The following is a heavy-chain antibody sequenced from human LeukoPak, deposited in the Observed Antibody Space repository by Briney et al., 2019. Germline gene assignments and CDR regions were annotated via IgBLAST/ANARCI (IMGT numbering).Heavy chain of an antibody. Sequence: PGGSLRLSCAASGFTFSSYWMHWVRQAPGKGLEWVSSISSSSSYIYYADSVEGRFTISRDNAKNSLYLQMNSLRSEDTAVYYCASEMATMPYWGQGTLVTVSS. CDR3: ASEMATMPY. V-gene: IGHV3-21*01. CDR2: ISSSSSYI. D-gene: IGHD5-24*01. CDR1: GFTFSSYW. J-gene: IGHJ4*02.